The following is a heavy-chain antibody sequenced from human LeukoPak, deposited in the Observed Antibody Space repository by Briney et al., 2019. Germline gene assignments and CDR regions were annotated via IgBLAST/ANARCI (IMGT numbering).Heavy chain of an antibody. Sequence: ASVKVSCKASGYTFTSYYMHWVRQAPGQGLEWMGWINTNTGNPTYAQGFTGRFVSSLDTSVSTAYLQISSLKAEDTAVYYCARVSAAAGINFDYWGQGTLVTVSS. CDR2: INTNTGNP. J-gene: IGHJ4*02. D-gene: IGHD6-13*01. CDR3: ARVSAAAGINFDY. CDR1: GYTFTSYY. V-gene: IGHV7-4-1*02.